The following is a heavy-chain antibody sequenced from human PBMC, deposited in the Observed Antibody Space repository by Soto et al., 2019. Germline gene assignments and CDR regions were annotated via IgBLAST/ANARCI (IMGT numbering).Heavy chain of an antibody. CDR2: IIPVIELA. D-gene: IGHD1-1*01. Sequence: QVQLVQSGAEVKKPGSSVKVSCKTSGGTFSIYTVSWVRQAPGQGLEWMGRIIPVIELANYAQNFQGRLTMTADKSTSTAYMELSSLRSEDTAVYYCAREGADYNDNRFDPWGQGTLVTVSS. CDR1: GGTFSIYT. J-gene: IGHJ5*02. CDR3: AREGADYNDNRFDP. V-gene: IGHV1-69*08.